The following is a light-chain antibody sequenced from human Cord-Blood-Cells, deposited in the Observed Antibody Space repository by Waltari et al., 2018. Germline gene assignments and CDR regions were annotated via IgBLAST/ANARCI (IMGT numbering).Light chain of an antibody. CDR2: YKPDSDK. CDR3: MIWHSSAWV. V-gene: IGLV5-45*02. Sequence: AVLTQSSSLSASPGASASLTFTLRSGINVGTYRIYCYRRKPGSPPQYLLRYKPDSDKQQGSGVPSRFSGSKDASANAGILLISGLQSEDEADYYCMIWHSSAWVFGGGTKLTVL. CDR1: SGINVGTYR. J-gene: IGLJ3*02.